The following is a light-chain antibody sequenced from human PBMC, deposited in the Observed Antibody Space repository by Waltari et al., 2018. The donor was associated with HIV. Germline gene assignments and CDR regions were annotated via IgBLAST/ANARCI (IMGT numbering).Light chain of an antibody. CDR3: ASWDDSLGGRWV. V-gene: IGLV1-47*01. J-gene: IGLJ3*02. CDR2: RNI. Sequence: QSVLTQPPSTSGTPGQTVTISCSGTRSDIGPNYVYWYQQVPGTAPKLLIYRNIQRPSGVPARFSGSKSGTSASLAISGLRSEDEAHYHCASWDDSLGGRWVFGGGTKLTVL. CDR1: RSDIGPNY.